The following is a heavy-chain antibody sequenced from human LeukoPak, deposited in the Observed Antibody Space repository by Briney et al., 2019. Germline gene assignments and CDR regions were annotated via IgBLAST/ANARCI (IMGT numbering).Heavy chain of an antibody. V-gene: IGHV4-4*07. CDR1: GGSISAYY. D-gene: IGHD6-19*01. J-gene: IGHJ4*02. CDR3: ARAGRYSSGPTL. Sequence: SETLSLTCTVSGGSISAYYWSWIRQPAGEGLEWIGHLYPSGNSNYNPSLKSRVTMSADTSKNHFSLNLGSVTAADTAVYYCARAGRYSSGPTLWGQGTLVTVSS. CDR2: LYPSGNS.